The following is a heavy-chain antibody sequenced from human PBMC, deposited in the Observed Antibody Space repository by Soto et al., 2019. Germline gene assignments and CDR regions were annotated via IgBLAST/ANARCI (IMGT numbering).Heavy chain of an antibody. CDR2: ISWDGGST. CDR1: GFTFDDYT. Sequence: PGGSLRLSCAASGFTFDDYTMHWVRQAPGKGLEWVSLISWDGGSTHYADSVKGRFTISRDNSKNSLYLQMNSLRTEDTALYYCAKDYGIAFPGIMDVWGQGTTVTVSS. CDR3: AKDYGIAFPGIMDV. V-gene: IGHV3-43*01. J-gene: IGHJ6*02. D-gene: IGHD1-20*01.